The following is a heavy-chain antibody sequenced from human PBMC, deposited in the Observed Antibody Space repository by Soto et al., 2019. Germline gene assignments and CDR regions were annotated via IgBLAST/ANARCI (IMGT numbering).Heavy chain of an antibody. V-gene: IGHV5-51*07. CDR1: GYSFTSYW. Sequence: GESLKISCKGSGYSFTSYWIGWVHQMPGKGLEWMGIIYPGDSDTRYSPSFQGQVTISADKSISTAYLQWSGLKASDTAMYYCARRDRHYGSGSYYGMDVWGQGTTVTVSS. D-gene: IGHD3-10*01. CDR3: ARRDRHYGSGSYYGMDV. CDR2: IYPGDSDT. J-gene: IGHJ6*02.